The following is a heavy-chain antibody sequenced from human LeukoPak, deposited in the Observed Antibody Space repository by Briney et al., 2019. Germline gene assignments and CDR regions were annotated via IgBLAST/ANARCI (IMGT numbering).Heavy chain of an antibody. CDR2: INYSGTT. CDR3: ARKATTGPTKAAFDI. D-gene: IGHD4-17*01. CDR1: GGSISSSGYY. J-gene: IGHJ3*02. V-gene: IGHV4-39*07. Sequence: SETLSLTCTASGGSISSSGYYWGWIRQPPGKGLEWIASINYSGTTYYNPSLKSRVTISEDRSKDQFSLKLSSVTAVDTAVYYCARKATTGPTKAAFDIWGQGTMVTVSS.